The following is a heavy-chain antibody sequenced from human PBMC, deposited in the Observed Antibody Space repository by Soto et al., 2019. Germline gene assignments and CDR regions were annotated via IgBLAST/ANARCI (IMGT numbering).Heavy chain of an antibody. CDR3: APSWQQLVRRYFDY. Sequence: QITLKESGPTLVKPTQTLTLTCTFSGFSLSTSGVGVGWIRQPPGKALEWLALIYWDDDKRYSPSLKSRLTITQDTSNNQVVLTMTNMDPVDTATYYCAPSWQQLVRRYFDYWGQGTLVPVSS. CDR1: GFSLSTSGVG. J-gene: IGHJ4*02. D-gene: IGHD6-13*01. V-gene: IGHV2-5*02. CDR2: IYWDDDK.